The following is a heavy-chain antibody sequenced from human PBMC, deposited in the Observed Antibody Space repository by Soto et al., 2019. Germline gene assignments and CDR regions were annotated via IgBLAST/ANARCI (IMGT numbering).Heavy chain of an antibody. CDR1: GYTFTNYG. Sequence: ASVKVSCKASGYTFTNYGISWVRQAPGQGLEWMGWISAYNGNTNYAQKLQGRVTMTTDTSTSTAYMELRSLRSDDTAVYYCARDGARGYSSSLDYYGMDVWGQGTTVTVSS. D-gene: IGHD6-13*01. CDR2: ISAYNGNT. CDR3: ARDGARGYSSSLDYYGMDV. J-gene: IGHJ6*02. V-gene: IGHV1-18*01.